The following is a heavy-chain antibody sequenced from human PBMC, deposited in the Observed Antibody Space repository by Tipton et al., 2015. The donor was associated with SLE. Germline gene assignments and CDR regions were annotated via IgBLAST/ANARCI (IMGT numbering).Heavy chain of an antibody. D-gene: IGHD6-13*01. CDR3: ARVERAARGFDY. J-gene: IGHJ4*02. CDR2: IYYSGST. CDR1: GGSISSYY. Sequence: TLSLTCTVPGGSISSYYWSWIRQPPGKGLEWIGYIYYSGSTNYNPSLKSRVTISVDTSKNQFSLKLSSVTAADTAVYYCARVERAARGFDYWGQGTLVTVSS. V-gene: IGHV4-59*01.